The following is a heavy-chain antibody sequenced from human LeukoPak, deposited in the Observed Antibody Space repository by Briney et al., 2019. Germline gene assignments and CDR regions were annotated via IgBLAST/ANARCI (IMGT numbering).Heavy chain of an antibody. CDR1: SGSTSSYY. CDR2: IYYSGST. J-gene: IGHJ4*02. Sequence: PSETLSLTCTVSSGSTSSYYWGWIRQPPGKGLEWIGSIYYSGSTYYNPSLKSRVTISVDTSKNQFSLKLSSVTAADTAVYYCARGEEMATIRDWGQGTLVTVSS. CDR3: ARGEEMATIRD. D-gene: IGHD5-24*01. V-gene: IGHV4-39*07.